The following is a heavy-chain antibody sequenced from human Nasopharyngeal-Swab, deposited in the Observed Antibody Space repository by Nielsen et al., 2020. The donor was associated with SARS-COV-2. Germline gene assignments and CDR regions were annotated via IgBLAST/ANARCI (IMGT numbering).Heavy chain of an antibody. Sequence: VRQAPGKGLEWVSGISWNSGSTGYADSVKGRFTISRDNAKNSLYLQMNSLRAEDTALYYCAKEGSPPPTTGEGFDYWGQGTLVTVSS. D-gene: IGHD3-10*01. CDR3: AKEGSPPPTTGEGFDY. J-gene: IGHJ4*02. V-gene: IGHV3-9*01. CDR2: ISWNSGST.